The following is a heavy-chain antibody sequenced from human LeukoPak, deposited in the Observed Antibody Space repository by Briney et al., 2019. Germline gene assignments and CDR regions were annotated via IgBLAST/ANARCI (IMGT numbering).Heavy chain of an antibody. CDR1: GFTFNNFG. CDR2: ITGSGLHT. D-gene: IGHD3-10*01. V-gene: IGHV3-23*01. CDR3: AKGRRGLDS. Sequence: GGSLRLSCAASGFTFNNFGMTWVRQSPGKGLDWVSAITGSGLHTYYADSVNGRFTIFRDNSKSTLFLQMNDLRAEDTAIYYCAKGRRGLDSWGQGTLVTASS. J-gene: IGHJ4*02.